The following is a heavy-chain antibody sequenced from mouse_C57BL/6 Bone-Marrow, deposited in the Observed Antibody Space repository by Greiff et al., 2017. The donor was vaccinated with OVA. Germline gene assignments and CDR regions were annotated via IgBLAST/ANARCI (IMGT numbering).Heavy chain of an antibody. CDR1: GYTFTSYW. J-gene: IGHJ2*01. V-gene: IGHV1-55*01. Sequence: QVQLQQPGAELVKPGASVKMSCKASGYTFTSYWITWVKQRPGQGLEWIGDIYPGSGSTNYNEKFKSKATLTVDTSSSTAYMQLSSLTSEDTAVYYCARGVLSPYYFDYWGQGTTLTVSS. CDR3: ARGVLSPYYFDY. D-gene: IGHD1-1*02. CDR2: IYPGSGST.